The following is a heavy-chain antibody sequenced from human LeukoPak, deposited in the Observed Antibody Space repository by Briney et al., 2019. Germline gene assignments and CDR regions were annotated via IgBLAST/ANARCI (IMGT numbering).Heavy chain of an antibody. J-gene: IGHJ6*03. V-gene: IGHV4-59*11. CDR2: IYYSGST. CDR3: ARALGYYDSSALRYYYYYMDV. Sequence: SETLSLTCTVSGGSISSHYWSWIRQPPGKGLEWIGYIYYSGSTNYNPSLKSRLTISVDTSKNQFSLKLSSVTAADTAVYFCARALGYYDSSALRYYYYYMDVWGKWTTVTVSS. D-gene: IGHD3-22*01. CDR1: GGSISSHY.